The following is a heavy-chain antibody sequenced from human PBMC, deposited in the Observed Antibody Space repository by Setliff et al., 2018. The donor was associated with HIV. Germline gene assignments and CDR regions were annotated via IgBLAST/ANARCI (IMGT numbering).Heavy chain of an antibody. D-gene: IGHD5-12*01. J-gene: IGHJ4*02. Sequence: SVKVSCKASGGTFSGHAVNWVRQAPGQGVEWMGEIIPLFGTAHYEQRFQDRVTITADGSTSTAYMELRGLRSADTAVYFCALDVIGGWLRPMPDFWGPGTLVTVSS. CDR1: GGTFSGHA. CDR2: IIPLFGTA. V-gene: IGHV1-69*13. CDR3: ALDVIGGWLRPMPDF.